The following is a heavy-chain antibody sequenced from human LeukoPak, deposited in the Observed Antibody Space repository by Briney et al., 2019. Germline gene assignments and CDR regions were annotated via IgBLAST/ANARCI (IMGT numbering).Heavy chain of an antibody. Sequence: ASVKVSCKASGYTFTNYGISWVRQAPGQGLEWMGWISAYNGNTNYAQNLQGRVTMTTDTSTSTVYMELRSLRSDDTAVYYRAREVERGHLDYWGQGTLVTVSS. CDR2: ISAYNGNT. D-gene: IGHD1-1*01. V-gene: IGHV1-18*01. CDR1: GYTFTNYG. CDR3: AREVERGHLDY. J-gene: IGHJ4*02.